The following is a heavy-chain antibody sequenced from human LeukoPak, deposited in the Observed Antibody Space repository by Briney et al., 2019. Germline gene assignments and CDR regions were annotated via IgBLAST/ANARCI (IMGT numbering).Heavy chain of an antibody. CDR2: IYYSGST. J-gene: IGHJ4*02. Sequence: PSETLSLTCTVSGGSISSSSYYWGWIRQPPGKGLEWIGSIYYSGSTYYNPSLKSRVTISVDTSKNQFSLKLSSVTAADTAVYYCARGKYDILTGFYSGYYIWFWGQGTLVTVSS. V-gene: IGHV4-39*07. CDR1: GGSISSSSYY. D-gene: IGHD3-9*01. CDR3: ARGKYDILTGFYSGYYIWF.